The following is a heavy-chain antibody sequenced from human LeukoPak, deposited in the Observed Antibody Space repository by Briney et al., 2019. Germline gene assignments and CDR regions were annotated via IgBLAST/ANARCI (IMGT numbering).Heavy chain of an antibody. CDR3: ARGLRGGWQTTIDY. D-gene: IGHD6-19*01. V-gene: IGHV1-2*02. Sequence: GASVTVSCKASGYTFTGYYMHWVRQAPGQGLEWMGWINPNSGGTNYAQKFQGRVTMTRDTSISTAYMELSRLRSDDTAVYYCARGLRGGWQTTIDYWGQGTLVTVSS. CDR2: INPNSGGT. CDR1: GYTFTGYY. J-gene: IGHJ4*02.